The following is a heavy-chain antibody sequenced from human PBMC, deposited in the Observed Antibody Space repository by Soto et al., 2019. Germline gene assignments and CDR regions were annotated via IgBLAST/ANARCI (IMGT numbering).Heavy chain of an antibody. V-gene: IGHV1-69*13. Sequence: ASVKVSCKASGGTFSSYAISWVRQAPGQGLEWMGGITPIFGTANYAQKFQGRVTITADESTSTAYMELSSLRSEDTAVYYCARAPPIDYYDSSGYLGSPWGYWGQGTLVTVSS. CDR2: ITPIFGTA. D-gene: IGHD3-22*01. CDR3: ARAPPIDYYDSSGYLGSPWGY. CDR1: GGTFSSYA. J-gene: IGHJ4*02.